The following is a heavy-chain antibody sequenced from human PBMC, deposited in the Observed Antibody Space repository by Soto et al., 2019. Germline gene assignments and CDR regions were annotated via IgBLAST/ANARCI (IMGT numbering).Heavy chain of an antibody. CDR2: IYPGDSDT. Sequence: GPCLKISCRGSGYRFTRYWIGCVRPMPGKGLEWMGIIYPGDSDTRYSPSFQGQVTISADKSISTAYLQWSSLKASDTAMYYCARHILGYCSSTSCYPNTFYYGMDGWGQGNKVTVSS. V-gene: IGHV5-51*01. CDR3: ARHILGYCSSTSCYPNTFYYGMDG. D-gene: IGHD2-2*01. J-gene: IGHJ6*02. CDR1: GYRFTRYW.